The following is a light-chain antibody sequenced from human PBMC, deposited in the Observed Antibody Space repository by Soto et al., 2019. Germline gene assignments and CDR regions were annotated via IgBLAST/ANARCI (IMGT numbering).Light chain of an antibody. CDR1: STDVGGYNA. CDR3: CSSAPESTYV. CDR2: EVT. J-gene: IGLJ1*01. Sequence: QSVLSQPASVSGSPGQTITISCTGTSTDVGGYNAVSWYQHHPGKAPKLIIYEVTHRPSGVSDRFSGSTSGNAASLTISALQADDEADYFCCSSAPESTYVFGTGTKVTVL. V-gene: IGLV2-14*01.